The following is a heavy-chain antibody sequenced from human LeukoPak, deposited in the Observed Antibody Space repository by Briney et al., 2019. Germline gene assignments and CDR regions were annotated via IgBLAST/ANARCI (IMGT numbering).Heavy chain of an antibody. D-gene: IGHD2-15*01. CDR1: GFTFSSYA. Sequence: GGSLRLSCAASGFTFSSYAMHWVRQAPGKGLEWVSNIRSNGGDTYYTDSVKGRFTISRDNSKNTLYLEMNSLRAGDTAVYYCAKGGYTTWFDPWGQGTLVTVSS. J-gene: IGHJ5*02. CDR3: AKGGYTTWFDP. CDR2: IRSNGGDT. V-gene: IGHV3-23*01.